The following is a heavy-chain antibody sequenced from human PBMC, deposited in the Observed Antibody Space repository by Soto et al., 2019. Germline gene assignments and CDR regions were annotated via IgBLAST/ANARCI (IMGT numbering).Heavy chain of an antibody. D-gene: IGHD3-9*01. CDR2: INPSGGST. Sequence: ASVKVSCKASGYTFTSYYMHWVRQAPGQGLEWMGIINPSGGSTSYAQKFQGGVTMTRDTSTSTVYMELSSLRSEDTAVYYCARAHYDILTGYLWGDAFDICGQGTMVTVSS. CDR3: ARAHYDILTGYLWGDAFDI. J-gene: IGHJ3*02. CDR1: GYTFTSYY. V-gene: IGHV1-46*01.